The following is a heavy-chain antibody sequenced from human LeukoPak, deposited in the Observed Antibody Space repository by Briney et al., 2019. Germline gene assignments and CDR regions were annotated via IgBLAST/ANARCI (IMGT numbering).Heavy chain of an antibody. CDR1: GFTFSSYG. CDR3: AKDIGRSSGPTDY. D-gene: IGHD3-22*01. Sequence: GGSLRLSCAASGFTFSSYGMHWVRQAPGKGLEWVAFIRYDGCNKYYADSVKGRFTISRDNSKNTLYLQMNSLRAEDTAVYYCAKDIGRSSGPTDYWGQGTLVTVSS. J-gene: IGHJ4*02. V-gene: IGHV3-30*02. CDR2: IRYDGCNK.